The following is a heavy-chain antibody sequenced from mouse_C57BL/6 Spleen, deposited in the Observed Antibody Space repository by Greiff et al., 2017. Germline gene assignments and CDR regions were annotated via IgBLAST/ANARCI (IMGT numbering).Heavy chain of an antibody. Sequence: VKVVESGAELVKPGASVKISCKASGYAFSSYWMNWVKQRPGKGLEGIGQIYPGDGDTNYNGKFKGKATLTADKSSSTAYMQLSSLTSEDSAVYFCTTGGLDGSSYWYFDVWGTGTTVTVSS. CDR1: GYAFSSYW. CDR3: TTGGLDGSSYWYFDV. J-gene: IGHJ1*03. D-gene: IGHD1-1*01. CDR2: IYPGDGDT. V-gene: IGHV1-80*01.